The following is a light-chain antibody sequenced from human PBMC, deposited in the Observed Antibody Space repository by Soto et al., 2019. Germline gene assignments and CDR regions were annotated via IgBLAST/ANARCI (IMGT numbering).Light chain of an antibody. Sequence: QSALTQPASVSGSPGQSIAISCTGTSSDVGGYNYVSWYRQHPGKAPNLMIHEVSNRPSGISDRFSGSKSGNTASLTISGLQADDEADYYCSSHTSYSTRVFGTGTKLTVL. CDR1: SSDVGGYNY. CDR3: SSHTSYSTRV. CDR2: EVS. J-gene: IGLJ1*01. V-gene: IGLV2-14*01.